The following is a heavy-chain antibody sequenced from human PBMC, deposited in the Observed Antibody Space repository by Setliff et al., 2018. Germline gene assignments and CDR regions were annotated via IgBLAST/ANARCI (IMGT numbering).Heavy chain of an antibody. CDR2: MYFSGST. V-gene: IGHV4-39*07. CDR3: ARGKIFYVGDSHYFDI. J-gene: IGHJ4*02. CDR1: GGSISTNSYY. D-gene: IGHD4-17*01. Sequence: SETLSLTCTVSGGSISTNSYYWGWIRQPPGKGLEWIGSMYFSGSTYYNPSLKSRVTISIDKSKNQFSLKLSSVTAADTAVYYCARGKIFYVGDSHYFDIWGQGTLVTVSS.